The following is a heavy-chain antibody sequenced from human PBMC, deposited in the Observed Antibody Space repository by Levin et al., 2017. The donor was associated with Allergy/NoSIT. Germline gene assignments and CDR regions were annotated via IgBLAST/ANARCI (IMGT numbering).Heavy chain of an antibody. CDR2: ISYDGSNK. CDR3: ARDSSSFDY. Sequence: GGSLRLSCAASGFTFSSYAMHWVRQAPGKGLEWVAVISYDGSNKYYADSVKGRFTISRDNSKNTLYLQMNSLRAEDTAVYYCARDSSSFDYWGQGTLVTVSS. CDR1: GFTFSSYA. D-gene: IGHD6-6*01. V-gene: IGHV3-30*04. J-gene: IGHJ4*02.